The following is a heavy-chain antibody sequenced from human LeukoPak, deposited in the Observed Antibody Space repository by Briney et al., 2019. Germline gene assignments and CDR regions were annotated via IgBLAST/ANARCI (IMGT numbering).Heavy chain of an antibody. CDR3: ARDQTRIAARPEFDY. J-gene: IGHJ4*02. CDR1: GYTFTGYY. CDR2: INPNIGGT. V-gene: IGHV1-2*06. D-gene: IGHD6-6*01. Sequence: GASVKVSCKASGYTFTGYYMHWVRQAPGQGLEWMGRINPNIGGTNYAQKFQGRVTMTRDTSISTAYMELSRLRSDDTAVYYCARDQTRIAARPEFDYWGQGTLVTVSS.